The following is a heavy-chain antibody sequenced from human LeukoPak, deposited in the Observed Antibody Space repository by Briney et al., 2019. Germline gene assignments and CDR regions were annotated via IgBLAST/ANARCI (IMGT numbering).Heavy chain of an antibody. V-gene: IGHV1-2*06. CDR3: ATDAYYYDSSGYSTSVHYFDY. Sequence: ASVKVPCKASGYTFTGYYMHWVRQAPGQGLEWMGRINPNSGGTNYAQKFQGRVTMTRDTSISTVYMELSRLRSDDTAVYYCATDAYYYDSSGYSTSVHYFDYWGQGTLVTVSS. CDR1: GYTFTGYY. J-gene: IGHJ4*02. CDR2: INPNSGGT. D-gene: IGHD3-22*01.